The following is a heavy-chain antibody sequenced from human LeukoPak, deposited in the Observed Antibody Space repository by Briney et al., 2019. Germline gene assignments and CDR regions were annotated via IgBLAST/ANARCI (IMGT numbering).Heavy chain of an antibody. V-gene: IGHV3-23*01. D-gene: IGHD3-10*02. Sequence: PGGSLRLSCAASGFTFISYAISWVRQAPGKGLEWVSAISGSGGSIYYADSVKGRFTISRDNSKNTLYLQMNTLRAEDTAVYYCAKDEDARPMYFQDWGQGTLVTVSS. CDR1: GFTFISYA. CDR3: AKDEDARPMYFQD. J-gene: IGHJ1*01. CDR2: ISGSGGSI.